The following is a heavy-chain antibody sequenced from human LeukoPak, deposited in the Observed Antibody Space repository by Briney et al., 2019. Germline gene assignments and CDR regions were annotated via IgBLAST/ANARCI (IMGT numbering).Heavy chain of an antibody. J-gene: IGHJ4*02. V-gene: IGHV4-38-2*01. CDR2: IYHSGSI. D-gene: IGHD6-19*01. Sequence: SETLSLTCAVSGYSISSGYYWGWIRQPPGKGLEWIGSIYHSGSIYYNPSIKSRVSISVDTSKLRFSLELSSVAAADAAVYYCANNSGIAEAGNDYWGQGTLVTVSS. CDR1: GYSISSGYY. CDR3: ANNSGIAEAGNDY.